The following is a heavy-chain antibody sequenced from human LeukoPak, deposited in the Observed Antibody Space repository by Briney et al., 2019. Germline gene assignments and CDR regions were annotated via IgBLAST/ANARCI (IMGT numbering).Heavy chain of an antibody. V-gene: IGHV4-4*09. D-gene: IGHD2-2*01. J-gene: IGHJ4*02. CDR2: IYTSETT. Sequence: SETLSLTCTVSGASIGSYYWGWIRQPPGKGLEWIGYIYTSETTNFNPALRSRVTISIDTSKNQVSLRLSSVTAADTALYYCARHRSPSSLSFFDIWGQGMLVIVSS. CDR1: GASIGSYY. CDR3: ARHRSPSSLSFFDI.